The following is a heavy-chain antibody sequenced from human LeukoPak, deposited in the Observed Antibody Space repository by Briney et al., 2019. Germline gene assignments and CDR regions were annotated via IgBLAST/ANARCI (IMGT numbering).Heavy chain of an antibody. D-gene: IGHD6-19*01. CDR1: GFTFSSYA. CDR2: ISYDGSNK. V-gene: IGHV3-30-3*01. J-gene: IGHJ4*02. CDR3: ARGSSGWFFDY. Sequence: GGSLRLSCAASGFTFSSYAMHWVRQAPGKGLEWVAVISYDGSNKYYADSVKGRFTISRDNSKNTLYLQMNSLRAEDTAVYYCARGSSGWFFDYWGQGTLAIVSS.